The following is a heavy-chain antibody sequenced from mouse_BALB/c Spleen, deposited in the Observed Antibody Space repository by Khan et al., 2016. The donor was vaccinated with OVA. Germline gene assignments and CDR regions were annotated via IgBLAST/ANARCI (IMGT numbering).Heavy chain of an antibody. Sequence: QVQLQQSGAELARPGASVKMSCKASGYTFTSYTMHWVKQRPGQGLEWIGYINPSSGYTNYNQKFKDKATLTADRSSSTAYMQLTSLTSEDSAVYYCTRKDGNDAAMDYWGQGTSVTVSS. CDR2: INPSSGYT. CDR3: TRKDGNDAAMDY. V-gene: IGHV1-4*01. D-gene: IGHD2-2*01. CDR1: GYTFTSYT. J-gene: IGHJ4*01.